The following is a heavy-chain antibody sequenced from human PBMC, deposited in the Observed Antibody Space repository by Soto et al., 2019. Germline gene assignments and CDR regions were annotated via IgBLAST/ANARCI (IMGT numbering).Heavy chain of an antibody. CDR1: GYTFTYNA. CDR2: INAGNGDT. D-gene: IGHD6-19*01. Sequence: QVQLVQSGSEVKKPGASVRVTCKASGYTFTYNAIHWVRQAPGQRLEWMGWINAGNGDTKYSQKFQGRVTITTDTSASTAYMELSSLRSEETAVYFCARLPRIGVAVYDFWGQGTLVTVSS. J-gene: IGHJ4*02. CDR3: ARLPRIGVAVYDF. V-gene: IGHV1-3*01.